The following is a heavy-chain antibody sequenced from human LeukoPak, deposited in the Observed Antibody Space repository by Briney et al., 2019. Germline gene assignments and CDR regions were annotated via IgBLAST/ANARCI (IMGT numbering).Heavy chain of an antibody. CDR2: IYYSGST. V-gene: IGHV4-59*01. CDR3: ARPAAQTPYDAFDI. D-gene: IGHD6-13*01. J-gene: IGHJ3*02. Sequence: KPSETLSLTCTVSGGSISSYYWSWIRQPPRKGLEWIGYIYYSGSTNYNPSLKSRVTISVDTSKNQFSLKLSSVTAADTAVYYCARPAAQTPYDAFDIWGQGTMVTVSS. CDR1: GGSISSYY.